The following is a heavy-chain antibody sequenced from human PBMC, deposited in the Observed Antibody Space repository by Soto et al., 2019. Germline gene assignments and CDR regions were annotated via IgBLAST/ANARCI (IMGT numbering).Heavy chain of an antibody. CDR1: GSSISSSSYY. V-gene: IGHV4-39*01. J-gene: IGHJ5*02. D-gene: IGHD3-22*01. CDR3: ASSVVTSSVRWFDP. CDR2: IYSSGST. Sequence: SETLSLTCTVSGSSISSSSYYWGWIRQPPGKRLEWIGSIYSSGSTYYNPSLKSRVTISVDTSKNQFSLKLSSVTAADTAVYYCASSVVTSSVRWFDPWGQGTLVTVSS.